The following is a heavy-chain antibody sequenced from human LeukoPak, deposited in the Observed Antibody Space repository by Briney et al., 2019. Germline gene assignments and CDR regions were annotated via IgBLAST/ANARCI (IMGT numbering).Heavy chain of an antibody. CDR2: MNPNSGNT. J-gene: IGHJ4*02. CDR1: GYIFTSYD. Sequence: ASVKVSCKASGYIFTSYDINWVRQATGQGLEWMGWMNPNSGNTGYAQKFQGRVTMTRDTSTSTVYMELSSLRSEDTAVYYCARAYVPLTFVTDYWGQGTLVTVSS. D-gene: IGHD2/OR15-2a*01. V-gene: IGHV1-8*01. CDR3: ARAYVPLTFVTDY.